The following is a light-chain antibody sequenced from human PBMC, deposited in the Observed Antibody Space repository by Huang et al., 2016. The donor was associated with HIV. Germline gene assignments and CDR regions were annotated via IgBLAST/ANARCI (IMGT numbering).Light chain of an antibody. V-gene: IGKV3-11*01. Sequence: EIVLTQSPATLSLSPGERATLSCRASEGISTYLAWYQHKPGQAPRLLIYDASNRAAGIPARCSGSGSGTDFTLTISSLEPEYFAVYYCQQRAKDFGGGTKVEIK. CDR2: DAS. CDR3: QQRAKD. CDR1: EGISTY. J-gene: IGKJ4*01.